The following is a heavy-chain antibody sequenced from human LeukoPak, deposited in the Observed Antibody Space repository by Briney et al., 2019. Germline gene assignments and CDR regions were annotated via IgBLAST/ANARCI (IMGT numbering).Heavy chain of an antibody. CDR2: IYYSGST. CDR1: GGSISSYY. D-gene: IGHD3-10*01. J-gene: IGHJ6*03. CDR3: ARGVGLWFGELSPSGYYYYMDV. V-gene: IGHV4-59*01. Sequence: SETLSLTCTVSGGSISSYYWSWIRQPPGKGLEWIGYIYYSGSTNYNPSLKSRVTISVDTSKNQFPLKLSSVTAADTAVYYCARGVGLWFGELSPSGYYYYMDVWGKGTTVTISS.